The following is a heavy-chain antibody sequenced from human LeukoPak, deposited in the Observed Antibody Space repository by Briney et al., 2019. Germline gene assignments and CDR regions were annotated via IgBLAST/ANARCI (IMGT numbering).Heavy chain of an antibody. V-gene: IGHV3-21*01. Sequence: GGSLRLSCAASGFIFSSYSTNWVRQAPGKGLEWVSSISNSGIHMFYADSVKGRFTMSRDNGKNSLFLQMNSLRAEDTAVYYCARDLRRGSYYWAYYGMDVWGQGTTVTVSS. CDR1: GFIFSSYS. J-gene: IGHJ6*02. CDR2: ISNSGIHM. CDR3: ARDLRRGSYYWAYYGMDV. D-gene: IGHD1-26*01.